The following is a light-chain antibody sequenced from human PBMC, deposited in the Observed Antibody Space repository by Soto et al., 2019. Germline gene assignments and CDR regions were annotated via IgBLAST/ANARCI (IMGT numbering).Light chain of an antibody. CDR3: CSYAGSYTLWV. CDR2: DVT. CDR1: SSDVGGYNY. Sequence: QSALTQPPSASGSPGQSVTISCTGTSSDVGGYNYVSWYQQYPGKAPKLIIYDVTKRPSGVPDRFSGSKSGNTASLTISGLQAEDEADYYCCSYAGSYTLWVFGGGTKLTVL. V-gene: IGLV2-11*01. J-gene: IGLJ3*02.